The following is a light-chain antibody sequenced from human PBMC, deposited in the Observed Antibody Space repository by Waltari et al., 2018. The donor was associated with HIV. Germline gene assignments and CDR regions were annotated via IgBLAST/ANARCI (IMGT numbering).Light chain of an antibody. Sequence: QSALTQPASVSGSPGQSITMSCTGTSSDVGRYDLVSWYQHFPGKAPKRIIFEVTKRPSGVSNRFSGSKSGKTASLTISGLQAEDEADYYCCSYAGPSPLVFGGGTKLTVL. CDR1: SSDVGRYDL. J-gene: IGLJ2*01. CDR3: CSYAGPSPLV. V-gene: IGLV2-23*02. CDR2: EVT.